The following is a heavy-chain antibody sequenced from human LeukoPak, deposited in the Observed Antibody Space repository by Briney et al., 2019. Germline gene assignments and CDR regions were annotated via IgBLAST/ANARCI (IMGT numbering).Heavy chain of an antibody. D-gene: IGHD2-2*03. CDR1: GYRFTAYP. V-gene: IGHV1-2*02. Sequence: GASVKVSFNSSGYRFTAYPLHWVRQAPGQGLEWLGWMNPHSGETNNAQKFQGRVTVTRDTSISVAYMQLSSLRSDDTAVYYCASGMDAEALQNWGQGTLVTVSS. J-gene: IGHJ1*01. CDR2: MNPHSGET. CDR3: ASGMDAEALQN.